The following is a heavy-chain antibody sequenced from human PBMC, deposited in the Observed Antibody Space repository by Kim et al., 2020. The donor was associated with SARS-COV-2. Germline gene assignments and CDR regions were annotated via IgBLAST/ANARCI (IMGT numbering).Heavy chain of an antibody. J-gene: IGHJ5*02. D-gene: IGHD6-13*01. V-gene: IGHV4-39*01. Sequence: PSLKSRVTISVDTSKHQFSLRLGSVTAADTAVYYCARRLWAAAPRWFDPWGQGTLVTVSS. CDR3: ARRLWAAAPRWFDP.